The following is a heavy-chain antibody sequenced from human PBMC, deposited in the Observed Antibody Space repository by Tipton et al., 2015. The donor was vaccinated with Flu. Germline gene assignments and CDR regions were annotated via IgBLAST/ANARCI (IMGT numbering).Heavy chain of an antibody. J-gene: IGHJ4*02. D-gene: IGHD5-18*01. Sequence: TLSLTCTVSGGSISSSSYYWGWIRQPPGKGLEWIGSIYYSGSTYYNPSLKSRVTISVDTSKNQFSLKLSSVTAADTAVYYCARRPGGLKYSYGSAYYFDYWGQGTLVTVSS. CDR2: IYYSGST. CDR1: GGSISSSSYY. V-gene: IGHV4-39*07. CDR3: ARRPGGLKYSYGSAYYFDY.